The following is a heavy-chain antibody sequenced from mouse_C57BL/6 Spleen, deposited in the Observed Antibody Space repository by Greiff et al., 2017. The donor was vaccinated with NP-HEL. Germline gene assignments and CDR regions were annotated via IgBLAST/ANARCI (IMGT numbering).Heavy chain of an antibody. CDR2: IHPNSGST. D-gene: IGHD2-3*01. J-gene: IGHJ4*01. CDR3: AVYDGYYRDYAMDY. CDR1: GYTFTSYW. V-gene: IGHV1-64*01. Sequence: QVQLQQPGAELVKPGASVKLSCKASGYTFTSYWMHWVKQRPGQGLEWIGMIHPNSGSTNYNEKFKSKATLTVDKSSSTAYMQLSSLTSEDSAVYYCAVYDGYYRDYAMDYWGQGTSVTVSS.